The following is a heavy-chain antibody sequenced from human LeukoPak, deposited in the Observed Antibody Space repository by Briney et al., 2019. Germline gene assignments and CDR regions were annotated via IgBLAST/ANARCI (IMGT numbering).Heavy chain of an antibody. CDR2: FDPEDGET. Sequence: GRSLRLSCAASGFTFSSYGMHWVRQAPGKGLEWMGGFDPEDGETIYAQKFQGRVTMTEDTSTDTAYMELSSLRSEDTAVYYCATSGDYGGPFRPWGQGTLVTVSS. CDR1: GFTFSSYG. V-gene: IGHV1-24*01. CDR3: ATSGDYGGPFRP. J-gene: IGHJ5*02. D-gene: IGHD4-23*01.